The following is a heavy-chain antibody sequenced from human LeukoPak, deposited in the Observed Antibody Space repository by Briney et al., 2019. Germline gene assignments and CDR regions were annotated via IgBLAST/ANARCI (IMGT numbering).Heavy chain of an antibody. CDR1: GFTFSRYS. CDR2: ISSGSDHI. Sequence: GGSLRLSCAASGFTFSRYSMNWVRQAPGKGLEWVSSISSGSDHIYYSDSLKGRFIISRDNAKNSLYLRMNSLRAEDTAVYYCARDLTSVTTCFDYWGQGILVTVSS. V-gene: IGHV3-21*01. CDR3: ARDLTSVTTCFDY. J-gene: IGHJ4*02. D-gene: IGHD4-17*01.